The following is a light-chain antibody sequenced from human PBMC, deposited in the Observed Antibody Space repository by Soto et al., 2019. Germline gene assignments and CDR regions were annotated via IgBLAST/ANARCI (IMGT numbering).Light chain of an antibody. CDR1: QSVSSSS. V-gene: IGKV3-20*01. J-gene: IGKJ4*01. Sequence: EIVLTQSPGTLSLSPGEGATLSCRASQSVSSSSLTWYQQKRGQAPRLLIYGASTRATGIPDRFSGSGSGTDFTLTISRLEPEDFAVYYCNPYQSSFTFGGGTKVEIK. CDR2: GAS. CDR3: NPYQSSFT.